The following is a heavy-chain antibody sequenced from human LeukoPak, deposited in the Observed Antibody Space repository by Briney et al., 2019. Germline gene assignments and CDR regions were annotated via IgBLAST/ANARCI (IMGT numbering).Heavy chain of an antibody. CDR2: IKSKSDGGTT. Sequence: PGGSLRLSCAASGFTFSSYEMTWVRQAPGKGLEWVGRIKSKSDGGTTDYAAPVTDRFIISRDDSKNTLFLQMNSLEADDTAVYYCTTGGHYFGSWGQGTLVIVSP. D-gene: IGHD3-10*01. CDR3: TTGGHYFGS. V-gene: IGHV3-15*01. CDR1: GFTFSSYE. J-gene: IGHJ4*02.